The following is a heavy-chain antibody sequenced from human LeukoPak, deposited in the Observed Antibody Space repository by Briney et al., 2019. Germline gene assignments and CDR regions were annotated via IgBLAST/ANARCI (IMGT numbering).Heavy chain of an antibody. CDR3: ARQLTSYFDL. CDR2: IYYSGST. J-gene: IGHJ2*01. CDR1: GYSISSGYY. V-gene: IGHV4-38-2*02. Sequence: PSETLSLTCTVSGYSISSGYYWGWIRQPPGKGLEWIGSIYYSGSTYYNPSLKSRVTISVDTSKNHFSLKLSSVTAADTALYYCARQLTSYFDLWGRGTLVTVSS. D-gene: IGHD2-2*01.